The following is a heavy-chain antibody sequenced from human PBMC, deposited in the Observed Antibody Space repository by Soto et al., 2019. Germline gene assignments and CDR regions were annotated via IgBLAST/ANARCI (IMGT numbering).Heavy chain of an antibody. CDR3: ARCYCSVGSCYTCWHFDL. D-gene: IGHD2-15*01. Sequence: QVQLEQSGAEVKKPGASVRVSCKASGYSFNDYGMSWVRQAPGQGLEWMGWIGPYEGVTNHAQTFQGRVTMTVDTSTTTADMELMSLRSDDTAIYYCARCYCSVGSCYTCWHFDLWGPGTLVTVTA. CDR1: GYSFNDYG. CDR2: IGPYEGVT. J-gene: IGHJ2*01. V-gene: IGHV1-18*01.